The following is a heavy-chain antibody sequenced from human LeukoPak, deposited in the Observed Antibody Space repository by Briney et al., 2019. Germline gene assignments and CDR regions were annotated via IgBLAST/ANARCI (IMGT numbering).Heavy chain of an antibody. D-gene: IGHD5-18*01. CDR2: IYYSGST. CDR1: GGSISSYY. V-gene: IGHV4-59*12. Sequence: SETLSLTCTVFGGSISSYYWSWIRQPPGKGLEWIGCIYYSGSTNYNPSLKSRVTISVDTPKNQFSLKLSSVTAADTAVYYCARGLVGYSYGAWGQGTLVTVSS. J-gene: IGHJ4*02. CDR3: ARGLVGYSYGA.